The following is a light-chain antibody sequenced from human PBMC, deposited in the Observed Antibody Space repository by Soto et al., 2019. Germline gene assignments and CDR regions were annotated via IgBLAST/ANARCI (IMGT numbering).Light chain of an antibody. CDR2: GAS. V-gene: IGKV3-20*01. CDR1: QSVSKNY. CDR3: QQYGSSGT. Sequence: EIVLTHSPCTLSLSPGSRSNLSCRASQSVSKNYLAWYQQKPGQAPRLLIYGASNRATGIPDRFSGSASGTEFTLTISRMEPEDFAVYYCQQYGSSGTFGHGTKVDIK. J-gene: IGKJ1*01.